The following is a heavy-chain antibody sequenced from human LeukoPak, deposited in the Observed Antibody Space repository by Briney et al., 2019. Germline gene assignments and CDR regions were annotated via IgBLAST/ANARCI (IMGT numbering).Heavy chain of an antibody. CDR3: ARGYCSSTSCHIPDYYGMDV. V-gene: IGHV3-33*01. CDR1: GFTFSSYG. Sequence: GGSLRLSCAASGFTFSSYGMHWVRQAPGKGLEWVAVIWYDGSNKYYADSVKGRFTISRDNSKNTLYLQMNSLRAEDTAVYYCARGYCSSTSCHIPDYYGMDVWGQGTTVTVSS. D-gene: IGHD2-2*02. CDR2: IWYDGSNK. J-gene: IGHJ6*02.